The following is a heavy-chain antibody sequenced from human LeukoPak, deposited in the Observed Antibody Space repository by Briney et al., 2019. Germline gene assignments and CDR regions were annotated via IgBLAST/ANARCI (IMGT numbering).Heavy chain of an antibody. CDR1: GYTFTGYY. V-gene: IGHV1-2*04. J-gene: IGHJ1*01. D-gene: IGHD6-13*01. CDR3: ARDFNPPGIASAGLHH. Sequence: PVASVKVSCKASGYTFTGYYMHWVRQAPGQGLEWMGWINPNSGGTNYAQKFQGWVTMTRDTSISTAYMELSRLTSDDTAIYYCARDFNPPGIASAGLHHWGQGTLVAVSS. CDR2: INPNSGGT.